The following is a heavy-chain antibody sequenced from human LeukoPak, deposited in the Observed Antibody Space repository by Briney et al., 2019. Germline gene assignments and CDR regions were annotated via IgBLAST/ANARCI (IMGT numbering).Heavy chain of an antibody. CDR3: EKDSGSKGYSFYYMDV. D-gene: IGHD2-15*01. V-gene: IGHV3-33*06. CDR1: GFTFSSYG. Sequence: GRSLRLSCAASGFTFSSYGMHWVRQAPGKGLEWVAVIWYDGSNKYYADSVKGRFTISRDNSKNTLYLQMNSLRAEDTAVYYCEKDSGSKGYSFYYMDVWGKGTTVTVSS. J-gene: IGHJ6*03. CDR2: IWYDGSNK.